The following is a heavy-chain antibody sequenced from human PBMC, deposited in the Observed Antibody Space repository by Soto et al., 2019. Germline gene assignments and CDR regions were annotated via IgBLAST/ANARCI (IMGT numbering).Heavy chain of an antibody. CDR2: TYYNSRWYT. D-gene: IGHD3-10*01. J-gene: IGHJ4*02. Sequence: QVQLQQSGPGLVKPSQTLSLTCAISGDSVSSTSAAWNWIRQSPSRGLEWLGRTYYNSRWYTDYADSVKSRLTINADTSKNHFSLNLNSVTPEDTALYHCAGIYYDSGSYYSSFDYWGQGTLVTVSS. CDR3: AGIYYDSGSYYSSFDY. V-gene: IGHV6-1*01. CDR1: GDSVSSTSAA.